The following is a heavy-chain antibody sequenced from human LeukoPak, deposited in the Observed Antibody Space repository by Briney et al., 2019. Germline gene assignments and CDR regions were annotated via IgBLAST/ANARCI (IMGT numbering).Heavy chain of an antibody. V-gene: IGHV5-51*01. J-gene: IGHJ4*02. Sequence: GESLKISCKGSGYSFLSHWIGWVRQMPGKGLEWMGIIYPGDSDTRYNPSFQGQVTISADKSISTAYLQWSSLKASDTAMYHCARHASPYSSNYYFDYWGQGALVTVSS. CDR1: GYSFLSHW. CDR2: IYPGDSDT. CDR3: ARHASPYSSNYYFDY. D-gene: IGHD6-13*01.